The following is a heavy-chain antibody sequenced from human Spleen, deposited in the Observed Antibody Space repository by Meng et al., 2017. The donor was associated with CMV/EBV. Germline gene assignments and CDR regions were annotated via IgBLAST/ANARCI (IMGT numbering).Heavy chain of an antibody. CDR3: ARAVYYDSSAFDY. CDR1: GFTFDNYA. J-gene: IGHJ4*02. Sequence: GESLKISCAASGFTFDNYAMHWVRQAPGKGLEWVSSISSSSSYIYYADSVKGRFTISRDNAKNSLYLQMNSLRAEDTAVYYCARAVYYDSSAFDYWGQGTLVTVSS. V-gene: IGHV3-21*01. CDR2: ISSSSSYI. D-gene: IGHD3-22*01.